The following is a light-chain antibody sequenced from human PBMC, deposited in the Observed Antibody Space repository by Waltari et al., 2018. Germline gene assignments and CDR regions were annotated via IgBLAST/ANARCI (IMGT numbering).Light chain of an antibody. Sequence: DIQMTQSPSSLSASVGDRVTITCRAIQNIRTYLNWYQQKPGKAPNLLIYSASTLHSGVPSRFSGSGSGTDFTLTINSLQPEDFASYYCQQSYSTPPAWTFGQGTKVEIK. J-gene: IGKJ1*01. CDR1: QNIRTY. V-gene: IGKV1-39*01. CDR3: QQSYSTPPAWT. CDR2: SAS.